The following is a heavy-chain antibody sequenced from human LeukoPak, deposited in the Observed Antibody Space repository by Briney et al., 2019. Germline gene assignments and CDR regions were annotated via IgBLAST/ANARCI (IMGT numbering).Heavy chain of an antibody. CDR1: GGSISSSSYY. D-gene: IGHD5-18*01. Sequence: SETLSLTCTVSGGSISSSSYYWGWIRQPPGKGLEWIGSIYYSGSTYYNPSLKSRVTISVDTSKNQFSLKLSSVTAADTAVYYCARQMFEDPAMVEVWFDPWGQGTLVTVSS. J-gene: IGHJ5*02. V-gene: IGHV4-39*01. CDR2: IYYSGST. CDR3: ARQMFEDPAMVEVWFDP.